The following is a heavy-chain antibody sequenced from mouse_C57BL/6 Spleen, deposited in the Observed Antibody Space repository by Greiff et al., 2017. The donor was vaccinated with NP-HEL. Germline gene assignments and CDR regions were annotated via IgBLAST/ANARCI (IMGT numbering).Heavy chain of an antibody. J-gene: IGHJ1*01. CDR3: CTDYLDCNYTIDV. D-gene: IGHD2-1*01. CDR1: GYTFSSYW. CDR2: IYPGSGST. Sequence: VQLQQSGAELVKPGASVKMSCKASGYTFSSYWINWVKQRPGKGLEWIGEIYPGSGSTNYNEKFKSKATLTADTSSSTAYMQLSSLTSEDSAVYYCCTDYLDCNYTIDVWGPGTTVTVSS. V-gene: IGHV1-55*01.